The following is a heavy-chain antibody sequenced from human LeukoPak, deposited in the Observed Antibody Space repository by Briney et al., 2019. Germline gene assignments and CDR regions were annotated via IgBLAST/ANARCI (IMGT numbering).Heavy chain of an antibody. CDR3: ARHEGRYCSGGSCYYFDY. Sequence: SSETLSLTCTVSGGSISSGDYYWSWIRQPPGKGLEWIGYIYYSGSTYYNPSLKSRVTISVDTSKNQFSLKLSSVTAADTAVYYCARHEGRYCSGGSCYYFDYWGQGTLVTVSS. D-gene: IGHD2-15*01. CDR1: GGSISSGDYY. V-gene: IGHV4-30-4*08. J-gene: IGHJ4*02. CDR2: IYYSGST.